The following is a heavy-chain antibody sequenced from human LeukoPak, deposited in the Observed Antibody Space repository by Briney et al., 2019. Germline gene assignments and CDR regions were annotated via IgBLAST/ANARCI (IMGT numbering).Heavy chain of an antibody. Sequence: QTLSLTCAISGDSVSSNSAAWNWIRQSPSRGLEWLGRTYYRSKWYNDYAVSVKSRITINPDTSKNQFSLQLNSVTPEDTAVYYCARTLSIAARPHYYYGMDVWGQGTTVTVSS. CDR1: GDSVSSNSAA. D-gene: IGHD6-6*01. V-gene: IGHV6-1*01. CDR3: ARTLSIAARPHYYYGMDV. J-gene: IGHJ6*02. CDR2: TYYRSKWYN.